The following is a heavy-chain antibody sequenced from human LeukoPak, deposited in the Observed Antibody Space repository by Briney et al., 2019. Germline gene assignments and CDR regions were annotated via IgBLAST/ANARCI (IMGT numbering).Heavy chain of an antibody. Sequence: PSETLSLTCTVSGGPISSGSYYWGWIRQPPGKGLEWIGSIYYSGSTYYNPSLKSRVTISVDTSKNQFSLKLSSVTAADTAVYYCASNRGSGWYYYYMDVWGKGTTVTVSS. CDR2: IYYSGST. D-gene: IGHD6-19*01. V-gene: IGHV4-39*07. CDR1: GGPISSGSYY. J-gene: IGHJ6*03. CDR3: ASNRGSGWYYYYMDV.